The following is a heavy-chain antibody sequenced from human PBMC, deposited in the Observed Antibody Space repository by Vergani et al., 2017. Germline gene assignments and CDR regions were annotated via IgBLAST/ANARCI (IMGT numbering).Heavy chain of an antibody. CDR1: GFTFSAYP. V-gene: IGHV3-23*01. CDR2: ISARYPST. D-gene: IGHD3-3*01. CDR3: ARSITIFGVAQSRGLDY. J-gene: IGHJ4*02. Sequence: EVQLLQSGGGVIQPGGSVRLSCAASGFTFSAYPMTWVRQAPGKGLEWVSAISARYPSTYYADSVKGRFTISRDNSKNMLYLQMNSLRAEDTAVYYCARSITIFGVAQSRGLDYWGQGTLVTVSS.